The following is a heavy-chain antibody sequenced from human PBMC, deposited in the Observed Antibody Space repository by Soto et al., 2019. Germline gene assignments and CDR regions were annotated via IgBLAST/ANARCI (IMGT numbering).Heavy chain of an antibody. CDR2: IGRVSTYI. CDR3: ARVTAGSGSYQIDL. V-gene: IGHV3-21*01. D-gene: IGHD3-10*01. J-gene: IGHJ4*02. Sequence: GGSLRLSCVASGFPFSSFSLNWIRPAPGKGLEWVSSIGRVSTYIYYADSVRGRFTVSRDNAKNSVYLQMNGLTAEDSGIYYCARVTAGSGSYQIDLWGQGTLVTVSS. CDR1: GFPFSSFS.